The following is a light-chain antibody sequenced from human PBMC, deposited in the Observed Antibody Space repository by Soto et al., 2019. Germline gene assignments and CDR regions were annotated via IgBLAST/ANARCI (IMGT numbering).Light chain of an antibody. Sequence: GVSNRFSGSQSGNTASLTISGLQTEDEADYYCGSYASATLIFGGGTKLTVL. V-gene: IGLV2-14*01. CDR3: GSYASATLI. J-gene: IGLJ2*01.